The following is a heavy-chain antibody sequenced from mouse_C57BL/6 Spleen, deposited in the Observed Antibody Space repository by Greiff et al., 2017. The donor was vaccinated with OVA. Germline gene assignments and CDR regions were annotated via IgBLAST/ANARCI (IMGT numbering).Heavy chain of an antibody. Sequence: VQLQQSGAELVKPGASVKLSCTASGFNIKDYYMHWVKQRTEQGLAGIGRIDPEDGETKYAPKFQGKATITADTSSNTAYLQLSSLTSEDTAVYYCAFYGSSYGGFAYWGQGTLVTVSA. CDR3: AFYGSSYGGFAY. D-gene: IGHD1-1*01. V-gene: IGHV14-2*01. CDR1: GFNIKDYY. J-gene: IGHJ3*01. CDR2: IDPEDGET.